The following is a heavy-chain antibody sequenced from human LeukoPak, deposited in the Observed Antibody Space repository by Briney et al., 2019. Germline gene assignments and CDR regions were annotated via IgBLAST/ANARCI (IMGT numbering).Heavy chain of an antibody. CDR1: GFTFSSYW. V-gene: IGHV3-7*03. J-gene: IGHJ6*02. Sequence: RAGGSLRLSCAASGFTFSSYWMNWARQAPGKGLEWVASINHNGNVNYYVDSVKGRFTISRDNANNSLYLQMSNLRAEDTAVYFCARGGGLDVWGQGATVTVSS. D-gene: IGHD3-16*01. CDR2: INHNGNVN. CDR3: ARGGGLDV.